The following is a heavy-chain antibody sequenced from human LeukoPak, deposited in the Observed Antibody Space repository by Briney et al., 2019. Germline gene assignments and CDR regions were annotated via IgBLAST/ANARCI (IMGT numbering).Heavy chain of an antibody. J-gene: IGHJ3*02. CDR3: ARHHYDFWSGYTLFDI. V-gene: IGHV4-34*01. CDR1: GGSFSGYY. CDR2: INHSGST. Sequence: SETLSLTCAVYGGSFSGYYWSWIRQPPGKGLEWIGEINHSGSTNYNPSLKSRVTISVDTSKNQFSLKLSSVTAADTAVYYCARHHYDFWSGYTLFDIWGQGTMVTVSS. D-gene: IGHD3-3*01.